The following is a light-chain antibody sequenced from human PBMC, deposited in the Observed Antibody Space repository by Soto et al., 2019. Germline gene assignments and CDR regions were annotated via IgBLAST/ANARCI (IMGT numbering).Light chain of an antibody. CDR3: QQLNSDWYA. J-gene: IGKJ2*01. V-gene: IGKV1-9*01. CDR1: QGISTY. Sequence: DIQLTQSPSFLSASVGDRVTITCRASQGISTYLAWYLQRPGKAPKLLIYGASTLQSGVPSRFSGSGSGTEFTLTISSLKPEDFGTSYCQQLNSDWYAFGQGTKLEIK. CDR2: GAS.